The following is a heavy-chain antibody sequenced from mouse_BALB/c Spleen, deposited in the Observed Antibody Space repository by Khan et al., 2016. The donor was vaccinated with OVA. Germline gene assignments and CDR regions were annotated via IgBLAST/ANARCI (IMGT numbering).Heavy chain of an antibody. D-gene: IGHD4-1*01. Sequence: DVQLQESGAELVKPGASVKLSCTASGFNIKDTHMHWVKQRPEQGLEWIGRIDPANDNSKYDPRFQGKATITADTSSNTAYLHLSSLTSEDTAVYYGAHAGTEDYFDYWGQGTTLTVSS. CDR1: GFNIKDTH. V-gene: IGHV14-3*02. J-gene: IGHJ2*01. CDR2: IDPANDNS. CDR3: AHAGTEDYFDY.